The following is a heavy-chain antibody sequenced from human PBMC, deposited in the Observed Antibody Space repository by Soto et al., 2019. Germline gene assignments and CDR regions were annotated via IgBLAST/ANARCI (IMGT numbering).Heavy chain of an antibody. J-gene: IGHJ4*02. Sequence: SVKVSCKASGGTFSSYAISWVRQAPGQGLEWMGGIIPIFATANYAQKFQGRVTITADESTSTAYMELSSLRSEDTAVYYSARNPSYYYDSSGPPDYWGQGTLVTVSS. CDR2: IIPIFATA. D-gene: IGHD3-22*01. V-gene: IGHV1-69*13. CDR1: GGTFSSYA. CDR3: ARNPSYYYDSSGPPDY.